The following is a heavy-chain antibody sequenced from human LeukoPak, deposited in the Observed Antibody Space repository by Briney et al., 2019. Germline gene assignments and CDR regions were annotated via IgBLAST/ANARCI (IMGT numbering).Heavy chain of an antibody. CDR3: ATAPAAADSS. Sequence: GGSLRLSCAASGFTFSSYSMNWVRQAPGKGLEWVSSISSSSSYIYYADSVKGRFTISRDNAKNSLYLQMSSLRAEDTAVYYCATAPAAADSSWGQGTLVAVSS. D-gene: IGHD6-13*01. CDR1: GFTFSSYS. CDR2: ISSSSSYI. V-gene: IGHV3-21*01. J-gene: IGHJ5*02.